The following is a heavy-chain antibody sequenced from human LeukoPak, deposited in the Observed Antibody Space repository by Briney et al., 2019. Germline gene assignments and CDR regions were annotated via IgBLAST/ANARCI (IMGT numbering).Heavy chain of an antibody. J-gene: IGHJ4*02. CDR1: GGSVSSGGHY. CDR2: VHYIDNP. D-gene: IGHD2-2*02. V-gene: IGHV4-39*07. Sequence: SETLSLTCNVSGGSVSSGGHYWGWIRQPPGKGLEWIANVHYIDNPYYNPSLKSRVTISVDRSKNQFSLKLSSVTAADTAVYYCARYRLYCSSTSCYTFDYWGQGTLVTVSS. CDR3: ARYRLYCSSTSCYTFDY.